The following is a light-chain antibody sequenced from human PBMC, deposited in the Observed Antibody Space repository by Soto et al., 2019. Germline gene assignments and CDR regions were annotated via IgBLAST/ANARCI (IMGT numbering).Light chain of an antibody. CDR1: QSISSW. Sequence: DIQMTQSPSTLSASVGARVPITCRASQSISSWLAWYQQKPGKAPQLLIYKASTLKSGVPSRFSGSGSGTEFTLTISSLQPEDFATYYCQESYNTLTFTLGPGTKVDIK. J-gene: IGKJ3*01. V-gene: IGKV1-5*03. CDR2: KAS. CDR3: QESYNTLTFT.